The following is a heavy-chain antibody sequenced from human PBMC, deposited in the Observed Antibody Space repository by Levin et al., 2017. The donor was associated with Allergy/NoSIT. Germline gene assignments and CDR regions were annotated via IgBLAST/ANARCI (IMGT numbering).Heavy chain of an antibody. D-gene: IGHD5-18*01. J-gene: IGHJ4*02. CDR2: INPNSGGT. CDR1: GYTFTGYY. V-gene: IGHV1-2*02. Sequence: ASVKVSCKASGYTFTGYYMHWVRQAPGQGLEWMGWINPNSGGTNYAQKFQGRVTMTRDTSISTAYMELSRLRSDDTAVYYCARDRWIQLWLPFDYWGQGTLVTVSS. CDR3: ARDRWIQLWLPFDY.